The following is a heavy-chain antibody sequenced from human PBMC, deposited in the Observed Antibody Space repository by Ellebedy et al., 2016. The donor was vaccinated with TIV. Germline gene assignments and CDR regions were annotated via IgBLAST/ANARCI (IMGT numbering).Heavy chain of an antibody. V-gene: IGHV3-23*01. Sequence: GGSLRLSCAASGFTFSSFAMHWVRQAPGQGLEWLSVIGGGGDITYHADSVKGRFTITRDNSKNTLYLQMDRVTAEDTAVYYCAKGTSSGFNYDRVGCEYWGQGTLVTVSS. CDR2: IGGGGDIT. D-gene: IGHD3-22*01. CDR3: AKGTSSGFNYDRVGCEY. CDR1: GFTFSSFA. J-gene: IGHJ4*02.